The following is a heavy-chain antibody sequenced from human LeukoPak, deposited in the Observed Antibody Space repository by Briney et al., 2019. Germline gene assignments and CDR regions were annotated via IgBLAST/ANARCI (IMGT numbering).Heavy chain of an antibody. J-gene: IGHJ4*02. CDR3: ATLASGYSSPFDY. V-gene: IGHV3-23*01. CDR2: IRSDGGST. D-gene: IGHD6-13*01. Sequence: GGSLRLSCAASGFTFSSYDMSWVRKAPGQGLEWVSFIRSDGGSTLYADSVKGRFTISRDNSKNTLYAEMTSLRAENTAVYYCATLASGYSSPFDYWGQGTLVTVSS. CDR1: GFTFSSYD.